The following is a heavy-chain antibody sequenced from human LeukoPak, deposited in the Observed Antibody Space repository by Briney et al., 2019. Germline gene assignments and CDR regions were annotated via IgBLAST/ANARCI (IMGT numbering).Heavy chain of an antibody. D-gene: IGHD1-1*01. Sequence: TPSQTLSLTCAVSGASISSSIHYWGWVRQPPGKGLEWIGSVYYSGGTYYNPSLESRLTISVDTSNNRFSLKLKSVTAADTAVFYCARVTTGSTTLDSWGQGILVTVSS. J-gene: IGHJ5*01. CDR3: ARVTTGSTTLDS. CDR1: GASISSSIHY. V-gene: IGHV4-39*02. CDR2: VYYSGGT.